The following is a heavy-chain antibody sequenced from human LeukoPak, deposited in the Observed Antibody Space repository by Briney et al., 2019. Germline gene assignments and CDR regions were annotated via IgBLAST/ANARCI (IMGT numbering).Heavy chain of an antibody. CDR2: IKQDGSEK. D-gene: IGHD6-19*01. V-gene: IGHV3-7*01. CDR3: ARVMYSSGWSFDY. Sequence: GGSLRLPCAASGFTFSSYWMGWVRQAPGKGLEWVANIKQDGSEKYYVDSVKGRFTISRDNAKNSLYLQMNSLRAEDTAVYYCARVMYSSGWSFDYWGQGTLVTVSS. J-gene: IGHJ4*02. CDR1: GFTFSSYW.